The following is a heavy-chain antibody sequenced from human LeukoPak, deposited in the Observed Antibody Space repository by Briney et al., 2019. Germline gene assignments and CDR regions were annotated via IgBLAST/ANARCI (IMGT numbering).Heavy chain of an antibody. J-gene: IGHJ3*02. Sequence: SETLSLTCTVSGGSISSYYWSWIRQPPGKGLEWIGYIYYSGSTNYNPSLKSRVTISVDTSKNQFSLKLSSVTAADTAVYYCARERERRITMIVVQPDAFDIWAKGQWSPSLQ. D-gene: IGHD3-22*01. CDR3: ARERERRITMIVVQPDAFDI. V-gene: IGHV4-59*01. CDR1: GGSISSYY. CDR2: IYYSGST.